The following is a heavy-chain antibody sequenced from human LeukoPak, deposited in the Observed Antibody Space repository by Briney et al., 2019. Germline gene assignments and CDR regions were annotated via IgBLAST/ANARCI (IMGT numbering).Heavy chain of an antibody. J-gene: IGHJ4*02. Sequence: GGSLRLSCAASGFTFSSYAMTWVRQAPGKGLEWVAGISSGDRTFHAESVKGRFTISRDKSKDTLYLQMNSLRAEDTAVYYCAKDATATPYFHWFDNWGQGTQVIVSS. CDR3: AKDATATPYFHWFDN. V-gene: IGHV3-23*01. CDR2: ISSGDRT. D-gene: IGHD3-9*01. CDR1: GFTFSSYA.